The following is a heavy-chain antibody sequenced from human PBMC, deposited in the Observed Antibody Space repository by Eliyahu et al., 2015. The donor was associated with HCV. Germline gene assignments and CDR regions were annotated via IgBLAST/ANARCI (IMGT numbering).Heavy chain of an antibody. CDR2: ISVSGNTI. CDR1: EFTLYVYE. CDR3: ARDPPQGLNDGFDV. J-gene: IGHJ3*01. Sequence: EVQLVXSGGGLVQPGXSLXLSCAXSEFTLYVYEMTWVXQAPGKGLEWISYISVSGNTIYYADSVKGRFTISRDYAKNSLFLEMNSLRAEDTALYYCARDPPQGLNDGFDVWGRGTMVTVSS. V-gene: IGHV3-48*03. D-gene: IGHD5/OR15-5a*01.